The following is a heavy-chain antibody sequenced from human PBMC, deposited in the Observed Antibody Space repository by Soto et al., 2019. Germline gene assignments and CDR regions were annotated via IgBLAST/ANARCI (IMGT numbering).Heavy chain of an antibody. CDR1: GGSISSYY. V-gene: IGHV4-59*08. J-gene: IGHJ4*02. CDR2: IYYSGST. Sequence: SLTCTVSGGSISSYYWSWIRQPPGKGLEWIGYIYYSGSTNYNPSLKSRVTISVDTSKNQFSLKLSSVTAADTAVYYCARRYGGNLDYWGQGTLVTVSS. CDR3: ARRYGGNLDY. D-gene: IGHD1-26*01.